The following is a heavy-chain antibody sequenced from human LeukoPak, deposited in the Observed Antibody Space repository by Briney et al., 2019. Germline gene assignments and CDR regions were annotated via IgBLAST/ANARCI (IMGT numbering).Heavy chain of an antibody. CDR1: GGSISSSSYY. J-gene: IGHJ6*03. CDR3: AREHCSGGSCYSIYYYYYMDV. Sequence: SETLSLTCTVSGGSISSSSYYWGWIRQPPGKGLEWIGSIYYSVSTYYNPSLKSRVTISVDTSKNQFSLKLSSVTAADTAVYYCAREHCSGGSCYSIYYYYYMDVWGKGTTVTVSS. V-gene: IGHV4-39*07. D-gene: IGHD2-15*01. CDR2: IYYSVST.